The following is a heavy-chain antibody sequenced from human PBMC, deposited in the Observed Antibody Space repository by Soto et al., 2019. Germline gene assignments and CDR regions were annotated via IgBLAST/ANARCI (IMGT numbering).Heavy chain of an antibody. V-gene: IGHV5-51*01. D-gene: IGHD3-22*01. CDR2: IYPGDSDT. Sequence: PGQSLKISCKGSGYSFTSYWIGWVRQMPGKGLEWMGIIYPGDSDTRYSPSFQGQVTISADKSISTAYLQWSSLKASDTAMYYCARYRQRGYSRGYYYRPRGFDLWGRGTLVTVSS. CDR3: ARYRQRGYSRGYYYRPRGFDL. J-gene: IGHJ2*01. CDR1: GYSFTSYW.